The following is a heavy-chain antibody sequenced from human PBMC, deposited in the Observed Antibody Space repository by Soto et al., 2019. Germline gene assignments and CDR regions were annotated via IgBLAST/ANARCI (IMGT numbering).Heavy chain of an antibody. V-gene: IGHV1-18*01. CDR2: ISAYNGNT. CDR3: ARDTLITMVRGVRGNQVFDY. Sequence: QVQLVQSGAEVKKPGASVKVSCKASGYTFTSYGISWVRQAPGQGLEWMGWISAYNGNTNYKQKLQGRVTMTTDTSTSTAYMELRSLRSDDTAVYYCARDTLITMVRGVRGNQVFDYWGQGTLVTVSS. D-gene: IGHD3-10*01. CDR1: GYTFTSYG. J-gene: IGHJ4*02.